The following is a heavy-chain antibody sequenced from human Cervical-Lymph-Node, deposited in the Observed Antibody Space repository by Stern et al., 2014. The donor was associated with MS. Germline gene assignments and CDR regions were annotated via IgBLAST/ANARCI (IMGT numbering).Heavy chain of an antibody. CDR1: GYTFNDYY. Sequence: QVQLVESGGEMKKPGASVNVSCQTSGYTFNDYYMHWVRQTPGQGLEWMGRINPNSGGTNFAQKFQGRVTMTRDTSISTIYLQVTGLTSDDTAVYYCAKDRTLASGSYDSDLLDYWGQGTLVTVSS. J-gene: IGHJ4*02. CDR3: AKDRTLASGSYDSDLLDY. CDR2: INPNSGGT. V-gene: IGHV1-2*06. D-gene: IGHD3-10*01.